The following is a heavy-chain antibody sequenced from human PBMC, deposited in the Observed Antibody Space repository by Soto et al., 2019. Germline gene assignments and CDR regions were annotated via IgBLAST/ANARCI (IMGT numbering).Heavy chain of an antibody. J-gene: IGHJ6*02. CDR2: ISSNDEE. CDR3: ARIQIPEVDYDFLVLDVVFYALDV. CDR1: GFSLTNPKLG. Sequence: QVTLKESGPVLVKPTEPLTLTCTVSGFSLTNPKLGVSWIRQPPGKPLEWLAHISSNDEESYSTSLKSRLTISKDASKSQVVLTLTNVDHVDTATYFCARIQIPEVDYDFLVLDVVFYALDVWGQGTTVTVS. D-gene: IGHD3-3*01. V-gene: IGHV2-26*01.